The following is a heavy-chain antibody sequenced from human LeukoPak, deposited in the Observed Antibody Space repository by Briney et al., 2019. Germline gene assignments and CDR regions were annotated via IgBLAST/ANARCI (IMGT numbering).Heavy chain of an antibody. D-gene: IGHD1-1*01. V-gene: IGHV3-23*01. Sequence: GGSLRLSCAASGFTFSSYAMSWVRQAPGKGLEWVSAISGSGGSTYYADSVKGRFTISRDNSKNTLYLQMKSLRAEDTAVYSCANPLFFQLEPPFDYWGQGTLVTVSS. CDR3: ANPLFFQLEPPFDY. CDR2: ISGSGGST. J-gene: IGHJ4*02. CDR1: GFTFSSYA.